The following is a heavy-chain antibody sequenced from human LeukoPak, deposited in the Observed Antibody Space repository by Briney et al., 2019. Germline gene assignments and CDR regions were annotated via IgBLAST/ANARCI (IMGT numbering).Heavy chain of an antibody. CDR1: GFTFSSYG. Sequence: PGGSLRLSCAAFGFTFSSYGMHWVRQAPGKGLEWVAFIRYDGSNKYYADSVKGRFTISRDNSKNTLYLQMNSLRAEDTAVYYCAKEDSSSWSIDYWGQGTLVTVSS. CDR3: AKEDSSSWSIDY. J-gene: IGHJ4*02. D-gene: IGHD6-13*01. V-gene: IGHV3-30*02. CDR2: IRYDGSNK.